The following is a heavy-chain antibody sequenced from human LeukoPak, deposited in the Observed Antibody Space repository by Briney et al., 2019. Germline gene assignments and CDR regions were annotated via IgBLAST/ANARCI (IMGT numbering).Heavy chain of an antibody. Sequence: PSETLSLTCTVSGGSITSDAYYWGWIRQPPGKGLEWIASVHYSGATYYNPSLKSRVTISVDTSKNQFSLKLSSVTAADTAVYYCARAPNDYGDSGWFDPWGQGTLVTVSS. CDR3: ARAPNDYGDSGWFDP. CDR1: GGSITSDAYY. J-gene: IGHJ5*02. V-gene: IGHV4-39*07. D-gene: IGHD4-17*01. CDR2: VHYSGAT.